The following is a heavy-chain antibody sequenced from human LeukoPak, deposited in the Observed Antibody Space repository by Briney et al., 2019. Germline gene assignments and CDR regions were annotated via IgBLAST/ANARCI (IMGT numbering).Heavy chain of an antibody. V-gene: IGHV4-39*01. CDR3: ARQLPAAAADTRGYFDY. J-gene: IGHJ4*02. Sequence: SETLSLTCTVSGGSISIISSSTYYWDWIRQAPGKGLEWIGSLYYGENSHYNPSLKSRATLSVDTSTNQFSLKLTSVTAADAADYFCARQLPAAAADTRGYFDYWGQGTVVTVSS. CDR1: GGSISIISSSTYY. CDR2: LYYGENS. D-gene: IGHD6-25*01.